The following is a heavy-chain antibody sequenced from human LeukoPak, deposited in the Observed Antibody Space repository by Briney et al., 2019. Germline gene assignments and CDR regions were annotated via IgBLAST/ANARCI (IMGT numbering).Heavy chain of an antibody. Sequence: GRSLRLSCAASGFTFRSYGMHWVRQAPGKGLEWVAVIVYDGSYKYYADFVKGRFTISRDNSKNTLYLQMNSLRAEDTAVYYCVLGGSSGWNYFDYWGQGTLVTVSS. CDR1: GFTFRSYG. J-gene: IGHJ4*02. D-gene: IGHD6-19*01. V-gene: IGHV3-30*03. CDR3: VLGGSSGWNYFDY. CDR2: IVYDGSYK.